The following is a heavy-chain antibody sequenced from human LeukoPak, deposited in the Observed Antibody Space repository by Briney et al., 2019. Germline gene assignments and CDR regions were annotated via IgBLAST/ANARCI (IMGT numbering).Heavy chain of an antibody. V-gene: IGHV4-34*01. CDR2: INDSGST. CDR1: GGSFSGYY. CDR3: ARHMLGGKRSFDS. Sequence: PSETLSLTCGVYGGSFSGYYWSWIRQPPGKGLEWIGEINDSGSTNYNPSLKSRAIISADTSKNQFSLNLSSVTAADTAVYYCARHMLGGKRSFDSWGQGTLVTVSS. D-gene: IGHD4-23*01. J-gene: IGHJ4*02.